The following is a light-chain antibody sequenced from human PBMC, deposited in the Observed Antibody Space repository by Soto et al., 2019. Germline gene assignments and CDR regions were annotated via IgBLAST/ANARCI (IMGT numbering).Light chain of an antibody. J-gene: IGKJ4*02. Sequence: DIQMTQSPSSVSASVGDRVTITCRASQDISVWLAWYQQKPGKAPKLLIYAASNLQTGVPSRFSGSGSGTEFTLTISSLQPEDSAIYYCQQSHNIPSTFGRGTKVDIK. V-gene: IGKV1D-12*01. CDR2: AAS. CDR3: QQSHNIPST. CDR1: QDISVW.